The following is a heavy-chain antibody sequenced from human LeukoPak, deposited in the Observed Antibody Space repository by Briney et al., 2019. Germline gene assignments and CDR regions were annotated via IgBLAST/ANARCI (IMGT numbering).Heavy chain of an antibody. CDR3: ASIAYCGGDCAPSPPYFDY. CDR1: GGSFSGYY. CDR2: INHSGST. V-gene: IGHV4-34*01. J-gene: IGHJ4*02. D-gene: IGHD2-21*02. Sequence: PSETLSLTCAVYGGSFSGYYWSWIRQPPGKGLEWIGEINHSGSTNYNPSLKSRVTISVDTSKNQFSLKLSSVTAADTAVYYCASIAYCGGDCAPSPPYFDYWGQGTLVTVSS.